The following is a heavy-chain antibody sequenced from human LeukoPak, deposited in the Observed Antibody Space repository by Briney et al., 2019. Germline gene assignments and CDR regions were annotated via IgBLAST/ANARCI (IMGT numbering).Heavy chain of an antibody. V-gene: IGHV5-51*01. CDR3: AKHLGNVGRINLAEL. D-gene: IGHD3-16*01. Sequence: VESLKPSRQCSGYMHKNFWILWVRQKPGKGLEFMGIIYPGDSDARYSPSFQGQVTMSADTSSNTAYLHWTSLEASDTAIYYCAKHLGNVGRINLAELWGPGTLVTVSS. CDR2: IYPGDSDA. CDR1: GYMHKNFW. J-gene: IGHJ4*02.